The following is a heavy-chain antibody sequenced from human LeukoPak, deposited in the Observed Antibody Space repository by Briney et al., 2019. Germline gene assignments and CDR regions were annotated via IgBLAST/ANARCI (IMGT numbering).Heavy chain of an antibody. Sequence: GESLKISCKGSGYRFSSYWIGWVRQMPGKGLEWMGIIYPGDSDTRYSPSFQGQVTISADKSISTAYLQWSSLKASDTAMYYCARHIDYGDYALVYWGQGTLVTVSS. CDR1: GYRFSSYW. CDR2: IYPGDSDT. V-gene: IGHV5-51*01. J-gene: IGHJ4*02. D-gene: IGHD4-17*01. CDR3: ARHIDYGDYALVY.